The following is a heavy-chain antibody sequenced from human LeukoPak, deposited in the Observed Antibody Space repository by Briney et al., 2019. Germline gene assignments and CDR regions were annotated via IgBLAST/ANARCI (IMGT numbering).Heavy chain of an antibody. CDR3: ARDRDYLPRGYYYAVDV. D-gene: IGHD4/OR15-4a*01. V-gene: IGHV3-33*01. J-gene: IGHJ6*02. CDR2: IWYDGSNK. Sequence: GGSLRLSCTASGFTFSSYGMHWVRQAPGKGLEWVAVIWYDGSNKYYADSVEGRFTISRENSKNTLYLQMNRLRAEDSGVYFCARDRDYLPRGYYYAVDVWGQGTTVTVSS. CDR1: GFTFSSYG.